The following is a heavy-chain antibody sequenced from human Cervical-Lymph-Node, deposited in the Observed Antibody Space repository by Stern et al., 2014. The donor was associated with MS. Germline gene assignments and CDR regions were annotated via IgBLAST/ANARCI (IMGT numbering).Heavy chain of an antibody. CDR1: GSNFTDYY. V-gene: IGHV3-11*01. CDR3: STFVVY. Sequence: QVQLVESGGGLVKPGGSLRLSCTASGSNFTDYYINWIRQAPGKGLEWISYISGSGTTTFYADSVKGRFTISRDNAKSSVYLEMNSLRAEDTAVYYCSTFVVYWGQGTLVTVSS. CDR2: ISGSGTTT. J-gene: IGHJ4*02.